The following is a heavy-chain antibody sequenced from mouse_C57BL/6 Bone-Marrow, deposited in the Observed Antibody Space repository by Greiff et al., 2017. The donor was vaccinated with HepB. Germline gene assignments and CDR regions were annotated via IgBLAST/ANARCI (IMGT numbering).Heavy chain of an antibody. CDR1: GYTFTDYY. Sequence: VKLMESGAELVRPGASVKLSCKASGYTFTDYYINWVKQRPGQGLEWIARIYPGSGNTYYNEKFKGKATLTAEKSSSTAYMQLSSLTSEDSAVYFCARGYPDYWGQGPTLTVAS. CDR3: ARGYPDY. V-gene: IGHV1-76*01. D-gene: IGHD2-14*01. J-gene: IGHJ2*01. CDR2: IYPGSGNT.